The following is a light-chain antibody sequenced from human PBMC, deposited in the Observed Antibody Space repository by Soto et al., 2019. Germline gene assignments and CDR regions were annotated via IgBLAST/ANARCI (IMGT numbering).Light chain of an antibody. CDR1: QSAISN. J-gene: IGKJ4*01. V-gene: IGKV3-15*01. Sequence: EIVLTQSTATLSFSPGERFTLSCRASQSAISNLAWYQQKPGQTPRLLIYDASTRATDIPARFSGSGSGTDFTLTISSLLSEDFAVYYCHQYYKWPLTFGGGTKVDIK. CDR3: HQYYKWPLT. CDR2: DAS.